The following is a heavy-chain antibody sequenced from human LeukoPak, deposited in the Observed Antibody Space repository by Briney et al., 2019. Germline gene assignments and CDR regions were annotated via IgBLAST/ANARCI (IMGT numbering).Heavy chain of an antibody. D-gene: IGHD3-10*01. Sequence: ASVKVSCKASGYTFTGYYMHWVRQAPGQGLEWMGWINPNSGGTNYARKFQGRVTMTRDTSISTAYMELSRLRSDDTAVYYCARKPMVRGVIHAFDIWGQGTMVTVSS. CDR2: INPNSGGT. V-gene: IGHV1-2*02. J-gene: IGHJ3*02. CDR1: GYTFTGYY. CDR3: ARKPMVRGVIHAFDI.